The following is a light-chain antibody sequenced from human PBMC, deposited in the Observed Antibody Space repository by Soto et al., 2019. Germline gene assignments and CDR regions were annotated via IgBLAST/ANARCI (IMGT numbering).Light chain of an antibody. CDR3: QQYDSSPRT. Sequence: EIVLTQSPGTLSLSPGERATLSCRASQSVSSSYLAWYQQKPGQAPRLLMYGASSRATGIPDRFSGSGSGTDFTLTISRPEPEDFAVYYCQQYDSSPRTFGQGTKV. CDR1: QSVSSSY. CDR2: GAS. V-gene: IGKV3-20*01. J-gene: IGKJ1*01.